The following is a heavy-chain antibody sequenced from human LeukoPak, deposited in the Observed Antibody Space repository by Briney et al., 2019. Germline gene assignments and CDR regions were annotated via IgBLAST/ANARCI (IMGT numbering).Heavy chain of an antibody. Sequence: ASVKVSCKASGYTFTAYYMHWVRQAPGQGLEWMGWFNPNTGGTNYAHKFQGRVTMTSDTSITTAYMELSRLRSDDTAVYYCARGRGLGIVGATTFAYWGQGTLVTVSS. CDR1: GYTFTAYY. CDR3: ARGRGLGIVGATTFAY. V-gene: IGHV1-2*02. CDR2: FNPNTGGT. D-gene: IGHD1-26*01. J-gene: IGHJ4*02.